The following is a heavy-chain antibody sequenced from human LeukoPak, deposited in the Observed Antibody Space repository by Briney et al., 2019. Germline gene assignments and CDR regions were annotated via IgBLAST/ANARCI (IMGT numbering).Heavy chain of an antibody. V-gene: IGHV3-23*01. D-gene: IGHD4-17*01. J-gene: IGHJ4*02. Sequence: GGSLRLSCAASGFSFSSYAMSWVRRAPGKGLEWVSVISGAGDNPYYADSVKGRFTISRDNSKNTLYLQMDSLRVEDTAIYYCADYGDVIFEHWGQGTLVTVSS. CDR3: ADYGDVIFEH. CDR2: ISGAGDNP. CDR1: GFSFSSYA.